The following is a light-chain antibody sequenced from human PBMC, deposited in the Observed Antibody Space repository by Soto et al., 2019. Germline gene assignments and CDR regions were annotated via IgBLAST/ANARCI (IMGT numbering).Light chain of an antibody. CDR1: QSLRSS. J-gene: IGKJ1*01. Sequence: ETMITQSPDTLSVSLGERATLSCRASQSLRSSLAWYQQKPGQAPRLLIYEASSRATGIPARFSGGGSGTVFTLTISRLEPEDFAVYYCQQRSNWPWTFGQGTKVDIK. CDR3: QQRSNWPWT. V-gene: IGKV3-11*01. CDR2: EAS.